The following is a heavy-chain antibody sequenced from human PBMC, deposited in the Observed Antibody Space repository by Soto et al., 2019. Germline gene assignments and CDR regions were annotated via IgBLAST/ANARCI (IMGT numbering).Heavy chain of an antibody. V-gene: IGHV3-7*05. CDR1: GFTFSSYW. Sequence: GGSLRLSCAASGFTFSSYWMSWVRQAPGKGLEWVANIKQDGSEKYYVDSVKGRFTISRDNAKNSLYLQWSSLKASDTAMYYCARPSGGDSKTYDAFDIWGQGTVVTVSS. CDR2: IKQDGSEK. J-gene: IGHJ3*02. D-gene: IGHD4-17*01. CDR3: ARPSGGDSKTYDAFDI.